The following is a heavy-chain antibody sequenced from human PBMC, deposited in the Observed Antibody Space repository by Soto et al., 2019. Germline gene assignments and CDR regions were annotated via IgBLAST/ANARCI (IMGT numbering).Heavy chain of an antibody. D-gene: IGHD6-13*01. J-gene: IGHJ4*02. CDR2: ISYDGSNK. V-gene: IGHV3-30*18. CDR3: EKDRYGAAAVPFDY. Sequence: PGGSLRLSCAASGFTFSSYGMHWVRQAPGKGLEWVAVISYDGSNKYYADSVKGRFTISRDNSKNTLYLQMNSLRAEDTAVYYCEKDRYGAAAVPFDYWGQGTLVTVSS. CDR1: GFTFSSYG.